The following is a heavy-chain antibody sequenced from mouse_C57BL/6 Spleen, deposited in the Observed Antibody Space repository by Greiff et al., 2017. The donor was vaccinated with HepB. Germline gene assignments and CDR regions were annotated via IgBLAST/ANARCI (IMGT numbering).Heavy chain of an antibody. D-gene: IGHD2-1*01. CDR1: GYTFTSYG. J-gene: IGHJ4*01. V-gene: IGHV1-81*01. CDR3: ARSSYYGNYDAMDY. Sequence: VQLQESGAELARPGASVKLSCKASGYTFTSYGISWVKQRTGQGLEWIGEIYPRSGNTYYNEKFKGKATLTADKSSSTAYMELRSLTSEDSAVYFCARSSYYGNYDAMDYWGQGTSVTVSS. CDR2: IYPRSGNT.